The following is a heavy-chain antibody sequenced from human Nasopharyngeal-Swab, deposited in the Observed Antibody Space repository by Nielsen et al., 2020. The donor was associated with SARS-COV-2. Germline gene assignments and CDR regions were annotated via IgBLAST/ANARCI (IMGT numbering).Heavy chain of an antibody. V-gene: IGHV2-70*01. Sequence: SGPTLVKPTQTRTLTCTFSGFSLSTSGMSVSWMRQHPGKALEWLALIDWDDDKYYSTSLKTSLTISKDTSKNQVVLTMTNMDPVDTATYYCARVPATGYYFDYWGQGTLVTVSS. CDR3: ARVPATGYYFDY. CDR1: GFSLSTSGMS. D-gene: IGHD1-1*01. J-gene: IGHJ4*02. CDR2: IDWDDDK.